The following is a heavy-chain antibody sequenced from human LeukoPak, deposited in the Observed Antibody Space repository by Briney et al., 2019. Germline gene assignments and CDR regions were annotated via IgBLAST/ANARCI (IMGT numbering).Heavy chain of an antibody. D-gene: IGHD3-10*01. Sequence: GGSLRLSCAASGFIVSNNFLSWVRQAPAKGLEWVSVIYSGGGTIYADSVKGRFTISRDNSKNMVFLQMNSLRAEDTAVYYCVRHGEGRAFDSWGQGTMVTISS. V-gene: IGHV3-66*04. CDR1: GFIVSNNF. J-gene: IGHJ3*01. CDR2: IYSGGGT. CDR3: VRHGEGRAFDS.